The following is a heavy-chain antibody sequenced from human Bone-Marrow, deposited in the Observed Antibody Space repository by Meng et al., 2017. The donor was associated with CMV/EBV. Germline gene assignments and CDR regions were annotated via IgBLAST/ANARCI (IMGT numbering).Heavy chain of an antibody. V-gene: IGHV1-2*02. J-gene: IGHJ6*02. CDR2: INPNSGGT. Sequence: ASVKVSCKASGYTFTGYYMHWVRQAPGQGLEWMGWINPNSGGTNYAQKFQGRVTMTRDTSISTAYMELSRLRSDDTAMYYCARRPANWNRGMDVWGQGTTVTVSS. CDR3: ARRPANWNRGMDV. CDR1: GYTFTGYY. D-gene: IGHD1/OR15-1a*01.